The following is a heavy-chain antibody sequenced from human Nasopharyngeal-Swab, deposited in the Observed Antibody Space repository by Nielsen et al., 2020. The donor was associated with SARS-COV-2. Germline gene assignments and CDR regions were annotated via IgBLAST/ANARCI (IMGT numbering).Heavy chain of an antibody. J-gene: IGHJ4*02. V-gene: IGHV3-33*01. Sequence: GGSLRLSCAVSGFTFSSYGMHWVRQAPGKGLEWVAVIWYDGSNKYYADSVKGRFTISRDNSKNTLYLQMNSLRAEDTAVYYCASHYGSGSLPLDYWGQGTLVTVSS. CDR1: GFTFSSYG. CDR2: IWYDGSNK. CDR3: ASHYGSGSLPLDY. D-gene: IGHD3-10*01.